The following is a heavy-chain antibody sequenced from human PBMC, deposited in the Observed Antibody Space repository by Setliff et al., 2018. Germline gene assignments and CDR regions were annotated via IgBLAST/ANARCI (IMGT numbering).Heavy chain of an antibody. J-gene: IGHJ4*02. V-gene: IGHV4-59*01. D-gene: IGHD3-16*01. Sequence: PSETLSLTCTVSGGSLGTYYWTLIRQPPGKGLEWIASVYHSGTAYYSPSPKSRVTMSVDTSKNQFSLKLRSVTAADTAVYFCARGGTFRYFDYWGQGTPVTVS. CDR1: GGSLGTYY. CDR2: VYHSGTA. CDR3: ARGGTFRYFDY.